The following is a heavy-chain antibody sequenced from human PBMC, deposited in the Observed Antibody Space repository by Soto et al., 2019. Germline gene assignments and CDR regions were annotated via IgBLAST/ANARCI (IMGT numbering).Heavy chain of an antibody. J-gene: IGHJ6*02. V-gene: IGHV1-69*13. CDR3: ARLVGRRFLEWLSDGMDV. Sequence: SVKVSCKASGGSFISYAIIWVRQAPGQGLEWMGGIIPIFGTANYAQKFQGRVTITADESTSTAYMELSSLRSEDTAVYYCARLVGRRFLEWLSDGMDVWGQGTTVTVSS. CDR2: IIPIFGTA. CDR1: GGSFISYA. D-gene: IGHD3-3*01.